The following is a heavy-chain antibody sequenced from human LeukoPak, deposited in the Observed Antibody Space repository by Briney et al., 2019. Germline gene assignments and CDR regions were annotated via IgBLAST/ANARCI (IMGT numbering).Heavy chain of an antibody. Sequence: SEALSLTCTVSGGSISSYYWSWIRQPPGKGLEWIGYIYYSGSTNYNPSLKSRVTISVDTSKNQFSLKLSSVTAADTAVYYCARDLEDYFDYWGQGTLVTVSS. CDR3: ARDLEDYFDY. J-gene: IGHJ4*02. CDR1: GGSISSYY. V-gene: IGHV4-59*01. CDR2: IYYSGST.